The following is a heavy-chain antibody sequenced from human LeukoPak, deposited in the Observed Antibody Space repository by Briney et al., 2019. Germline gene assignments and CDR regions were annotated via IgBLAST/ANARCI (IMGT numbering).Heavy chain of an antibody. CDR3: ARDTLIQGFYAMDV. D-gene: IGHD2-15*01. Sequence: ASVKVSCKTSGYTFTSYDINWVRQATGQGLEWMGWISGYNGNTKYAQNFQGRVTMTTDTPTGTAYMELRSLRSGDTAVYYCARDTLIQGFYAMDVWGPGTTVTVSS. J-gene: IGHJ6*02. CDR1: GYTFTSYD. V-gene: IGHV1-18*01. CDR2: ISGYNGNT.